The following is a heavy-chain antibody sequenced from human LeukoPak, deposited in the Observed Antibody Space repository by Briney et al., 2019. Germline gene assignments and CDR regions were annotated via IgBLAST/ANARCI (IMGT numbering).Heavy chain of an antibody. CDR3: ARVGEYCGGDCYDYYFDY. CDR2: ISSSSSTI. D-gene: IGHD2-21*01. Sequence: GGSLRLSCAASGFTFSSYSMNWVRQAPGKGLEWVSYISSSSSTIYYADSVKGRFTISRDNAKNSLYLQMNSLRAEDTAVYYCARVGEYCGGDCYDYYFDYWGQGTLVTVSS. CDR1: GFTFSSYS. J-gene: IGHJ4*02. V-gene: IGHV3-48*01.